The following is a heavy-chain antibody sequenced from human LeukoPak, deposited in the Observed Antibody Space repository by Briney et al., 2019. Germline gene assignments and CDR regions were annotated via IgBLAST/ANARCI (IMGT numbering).Heavy chain of an antibody. CDR3: GGSWELLTVIDY. Sequence: SETLSLTCTVSGGSISSYYWSWIRQPAGKGLEWIGRIYTSGSTNYNPSLKSRVTMSVDTSKNQFSLKLSSVTAADTAVYYCGGSWELLTVIDYWGQGTLVTVSS. V-gene: IGHV4-4*07. D-gene: IGHD1-26*01. CDR1: GGSISSYY. CDR2: IYTSGST. J-gene: IGHJ4*02.